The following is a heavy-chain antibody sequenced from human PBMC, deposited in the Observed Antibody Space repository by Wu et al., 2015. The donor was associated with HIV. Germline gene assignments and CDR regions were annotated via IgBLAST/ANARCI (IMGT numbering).Heavy chain of an antibody. V-gene: IGHV1-69*18. Sequence: QVQLVQSGAEVKKPGSSVKVSCTASGGTFSSFAISWVRQAPGQGHEWMGRIIPLFRTTNYAQEFQGRVTITADESTSTAFMELSSLRSEDTAVYYCARGPYSYGSGSYYLDYWGQGTLVTVSS. CDR3: ARGPYSYGSGSYYLDY. CDR2: IIPLFRTT. CDR1: GGTFSSFA. D-gene: IGHD3-10*01. J-gene: IGHJ4*02.